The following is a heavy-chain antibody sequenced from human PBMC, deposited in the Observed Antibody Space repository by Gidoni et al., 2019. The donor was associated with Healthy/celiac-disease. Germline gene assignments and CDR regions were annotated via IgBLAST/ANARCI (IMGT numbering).Heavy chain of an antibody. Sequence: QVHLVESGGGVAQPGRSLRLPCAASGFTFSSYGMLWVRQAPGKGLERVAIISYDGSNKYYADSVKGRFTISRDNSKNTLYLQMNSLRAEDTAVYYCARDSVTLDAFDVWGQGTMVTVSS. D-gene: IGHD4-17*01. J-gene: IGHJ3*01. CDR2: ISYDGSNK. CDR3: ARDSVTLDAFDV. CDR1: GFTFSSYG. V-gene: IGHV3-30*19.